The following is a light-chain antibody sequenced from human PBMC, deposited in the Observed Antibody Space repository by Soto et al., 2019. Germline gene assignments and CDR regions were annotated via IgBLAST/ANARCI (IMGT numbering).Light chain of an antibody. CDR2: GAS. V-gene: IGKV3-15*01. J-gene: IGKJ2*01. CDR1: QSISSE. Sequence: EIVMTRSPATLSVSPGESATLSCRASQSISSELAWYQQKPGQPPRLLIYGASTRATGVPARFTGSGSGSDFTLTISGLQSEDFAVYYCQQGHNWPLTFGQGTRLEI. CDR3: QQGHNWPLT.